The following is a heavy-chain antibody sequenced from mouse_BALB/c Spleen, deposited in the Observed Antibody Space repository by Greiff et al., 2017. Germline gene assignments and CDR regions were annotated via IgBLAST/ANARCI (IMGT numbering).Heavy chain of an antibody. Sequence: EVKLMESGAELMKPGASVKISFKASGYSFTGYYMHWVKQSHVKSLEWIGRINPYNGATSYNQKFKDKSSLTVDKSSSTAYMELHSLTYEDSAVYYCARYQRRHWYFDVWGAGTTVTVSS. CDR2: INPYNGAT. CDR1: GYSFTGYY. V-gene: IGHV1-31*01. CDR3: ARYQRRHWYFDV. J-gene: IGHJ1*01.